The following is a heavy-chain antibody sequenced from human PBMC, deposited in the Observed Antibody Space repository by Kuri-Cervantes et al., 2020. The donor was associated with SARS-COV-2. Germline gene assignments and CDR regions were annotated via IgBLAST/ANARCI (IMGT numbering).Heavy chain of an antibody. Sequence: SETLSLTCTVSGGSISSYYWSWIRQPPGKGLEWIGSIYYSGSTYYNPSLKSRVTISVDTSKNQFSLKLSSVTAADTAVYYCARPNGGYGGIDYWGQGTLVTVSS. CDR1: GGSISSYY. V-gene: IGHV4-39*01. CDR3: ARPNGGYGGIDY. CDR2: IYYSGST. J-gene: IGHJ4*02. D-gene: IGHD3-16*01.